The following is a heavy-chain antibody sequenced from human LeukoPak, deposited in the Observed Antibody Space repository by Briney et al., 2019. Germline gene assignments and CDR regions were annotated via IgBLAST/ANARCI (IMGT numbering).Heavy chain of an antibody. V-gene: IGHV4-59*08. CDR3: ARSQYSYDFFDY. J-gene: IGHJ4*02. CDR1: GGSFSGYY. CDR2: IYYSGST. D-gene: IGHD5-18*01. Sequence: PSETLSLTCAVYGGSFSGYYWSWIRQPPGKGLEWIGSIYYSGSTNYNPSLKSRVTISVDTSKNQFSLKLSSVTAADTAMYYCARSQYSYDFFDYWGQGTLVTVSS.